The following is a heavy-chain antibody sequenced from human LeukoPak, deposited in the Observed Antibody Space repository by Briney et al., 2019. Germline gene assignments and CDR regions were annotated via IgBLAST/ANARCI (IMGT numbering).Heavy chain of an antibody. Sequence: PSETLSLTCTVSGGFLISSSYYWGWLRQPPGKGLEWIGNIYFRGNTYYNPSLKSRVTISVDTSKNQFSLKLSSVTAADTAVYYCARAPTGSGDYWGQGTLVTVSS. D-gene: IGHD6-25*01. V-gene: IGHV4-39*07. CDR1: GGFLISSSYY. CDR3: ARAPTGSGDY. CDR2: IYFRGNT. J-gene: IGHJ4*02.